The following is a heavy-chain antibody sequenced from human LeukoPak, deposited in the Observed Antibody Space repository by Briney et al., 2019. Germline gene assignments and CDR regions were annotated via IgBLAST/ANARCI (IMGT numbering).Heavy chain of an antibody. CDR3: SSDYPHYYFYMDV. V-gene: IGHV3-23*01. CDR2: MNAVGVT. J-gene: IGHJ6*03. D-gene: IGHD4-11*01. Sequence: GGSLRLSCAASGFPFTSSGMSWVRQAPGKGPEWVSSMNAVGVTYYADSVKGRFTISRDISKNTMYLQMSSLRADDTAVYYCSSDYPHYYFYMDVWGKGTTVTVSS. CDR1: GFPFTSSG.